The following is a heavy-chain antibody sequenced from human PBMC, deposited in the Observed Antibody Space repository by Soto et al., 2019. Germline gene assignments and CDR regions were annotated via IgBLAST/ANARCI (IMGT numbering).Heavy chain of an antibody. CDR1: GFTFDDYA. CDR2: ISWNSGSI. Sequence: EVQLVESGGGLVQPGRSLRLSCAASGFTFDDYAMHWVRQAPGKGLEWVSGISWNSGSIGYADSVKGRFTISRDNAKNSLYLQMNSLRAEDTALYYCAKDWCRGGSCYKWYYFDYWGQGTLVTVSS. D-gene: IGHD2-15*01. CDR3: AKDWCRGGSCYKWYYFDY. J-gene: IGHJ4*02. V-gene: IGHV3-9*01.